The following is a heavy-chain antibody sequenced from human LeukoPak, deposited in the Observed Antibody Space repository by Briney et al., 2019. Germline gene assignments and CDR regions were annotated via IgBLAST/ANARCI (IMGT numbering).Heavy chain of an antibody. V-gene: IGHV1-46*01. CDR2: INPSGGST. CDR3: ARAFRLRYFDWVTDY. CDR1: GYTFTSYY. J-gene: IGHJ4*02. Sequence: ASVKVSCKASGYTFTSYYMHWVRQAPGQGLEWMGIINPSGGSTSYAQKFQGRVTMTRDTSTSTVYMELSSLRSEDTAVYYCARAFRLRYFDWVTDYWGQGTLVTVSS. D-gene: IGHD3-9*01.